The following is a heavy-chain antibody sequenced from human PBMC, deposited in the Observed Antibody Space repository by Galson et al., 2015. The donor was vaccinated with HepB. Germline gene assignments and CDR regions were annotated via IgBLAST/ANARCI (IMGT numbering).Heavy chain of an antibody. CDR1: GYTLTELS. Sequence: SVKVSCKVSGYTLTELSMHWVRQAPGQGLEWMGIINPSGGSTSYAQKFQGRVTMTRDTSTSTVDMELSSLRSEDTSVYYCAMVYSGGQFDYWGQGTLVTVSS. CDR3: AMVYSGGQFDY. J-gene: IGHJ4*02. V-gene: IGHV1-46*03. CDR2: INPSGGST. D-gene: IGHD2-21*01.